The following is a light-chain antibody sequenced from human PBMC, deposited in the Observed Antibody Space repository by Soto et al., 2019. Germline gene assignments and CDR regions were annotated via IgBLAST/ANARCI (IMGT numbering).Light chain of an antibody. V-gene: IGKV3-11*01. J-gene: IGKJ5*01. CDR3: QQRSDWPPT. CDR2: DAS. CDR1: QSLRNY. Sequence: ENVLTQSPATLSLSPGDTATLSCRATQSLRNYLAWYQQKLGQAPGLLIYDASKRATGIPARFSGSGSGTDFTLTISSLEPEDFAVYFCQQRSDWPPTFGQGTRLEIK.